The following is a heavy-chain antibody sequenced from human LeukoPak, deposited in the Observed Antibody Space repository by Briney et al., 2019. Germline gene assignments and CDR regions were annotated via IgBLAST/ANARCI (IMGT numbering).Heavy chain of an antibody. Sequence: GGSLRLSCAASGFTFSSAWMSWVRQAPGKGLEGVGRSKSKTDGGTTDYAAPVKGRFTISRDDSKNTLYLQMNSLKTEDTAVYYCTSKWSRNAFDIWGQGTMVTVSS. CDR2: SKSKTDGGTT. CDR3: TSKWSRNAFDI. CDR1: GFTFSSAW. D-gene: IGHD2-15*01. J-gene: IGHJ3*02. V-gene: IGHV3-15*01.